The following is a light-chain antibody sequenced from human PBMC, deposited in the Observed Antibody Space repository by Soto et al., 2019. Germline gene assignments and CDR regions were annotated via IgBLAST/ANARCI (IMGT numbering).Light chain of an antibody. CDR2: GAS. CDR3: QHYGNTPRT. CDR1: QSVASNY. Sequence: EIVLTQSPGTLSLSPGERATLSCRASQSVASNYIAWYQQKPGQTPRLLIYGASIRATGIPDRFSGSGSGTDVTLTVSRLEPEDFAVYYWQHYGNTPRTFGQGTKVEIK. V-gene: IGKV3-20*01. J-gene: IGKJ1*01.